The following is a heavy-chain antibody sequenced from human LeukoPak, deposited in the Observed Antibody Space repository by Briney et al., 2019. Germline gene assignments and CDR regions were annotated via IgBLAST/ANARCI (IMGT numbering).Heavy chain of an antibody. CDR1: GFTFNNYT. CDR2: ISIKGDRT. V-gene: IGHV3-23*01. CDR3: AKKGTVVTPGLYFDY. J-gene: IGHJ4*02. Sequence: GGSLRLSCAASGFTFNNYTMSWVRQAPGKGLEWVSTISIKGDRTYYVDSVKGRFTISRDNSNSTLFLQMSSLGAEDAAIYYCAKKGTVVTPGLYFDYWGQGILVTVSS. D-gene: IGHD4-23*01.